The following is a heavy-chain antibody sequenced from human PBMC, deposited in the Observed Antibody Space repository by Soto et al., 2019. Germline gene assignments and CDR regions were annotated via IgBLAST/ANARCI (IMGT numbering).Heavy chain of an antibody. Sequence: PGGSLRLSCAASGFTFSSYAMRWVRQAPGKGLEWVSAISGSGGSTYYADCVNGRFTISRDNSKNTLYLQMNSLRAEDTAVYYCAKEGYSSGWYIQYWGQGTLVTVSS. D-gene: IGHD6-19*01. CDR1: GFTFSSYA. CDR2: ISGSGGST. CDR3: AKEGYSSGWYIQY. J-gene: IGHJ1*01. V-gene: IGHV3-23*01.